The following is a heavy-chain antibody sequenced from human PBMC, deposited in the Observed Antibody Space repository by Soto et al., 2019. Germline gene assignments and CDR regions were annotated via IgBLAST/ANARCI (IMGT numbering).Heavy chain of an antibody. V-gene: IGHV4-31*03. D-gene: IGHD2-15*01. J-gene: IGHJ3*02. Sequence: PSETLSLTCTVSRGSISSGGYYWSWIRQHPGKGLEWIGYIYYSESTYYNPSLKSRVSISVDTSKNQFSLTLGSVTAADTAVYYCARDQREICSGGSCYPGAFDIWGQGTLVTVS. CDR3: ARDQREICSGGSCYPGAFDI. CDR2: IYYSEST. CDR1: RGSISSGGYY.